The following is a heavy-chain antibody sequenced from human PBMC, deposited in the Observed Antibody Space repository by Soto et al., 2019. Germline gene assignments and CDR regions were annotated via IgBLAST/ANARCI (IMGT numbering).Heavy chain of an antibody. CDR3: AKVLGAIASPDY. CDR2: ISYDGSNK. J-gene: IGHJ4*02. CDR1: GFTFSSYG. V-gene: IGHV3-30*18. D-gene: IGHD1-26*01. Sequence: GGSLRLSCAASGFTFSSYGTHWVRQAPGKGLEWVAVISYDGSNKYYADSVKGRFTISRDNSKNTLYLQMNSLRAEDTAVYYCAKVLGAIASPDYWGQGTLVTVSS.